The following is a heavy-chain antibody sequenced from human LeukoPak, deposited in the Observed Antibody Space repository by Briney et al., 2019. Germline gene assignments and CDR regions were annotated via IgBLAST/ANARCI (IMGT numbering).Heavy chain of an antibody. CDR1: GGTFSSYA. Sequence: GASVKVSCKASGGTFSSYAISWVRQAPGQGLEWMGGIIPIFGTANYAQKFQGRVTITTDESTSTAYMELSSLRSEDTAVYYCARRHDDGDSFDIWGQGTVVTVSS. V-gene: IGHV1-69*05. D-gene: IGHD4-17*01. CDR3: ARRHDDGDSFDI. CDR2: IIPIFGTA. J-gene: IGHJ3*02.